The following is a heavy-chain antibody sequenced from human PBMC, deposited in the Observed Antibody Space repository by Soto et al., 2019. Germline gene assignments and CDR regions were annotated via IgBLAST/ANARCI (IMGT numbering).Heavy chain of an antibody. Sequence: ASVKVSCKASGYTFTSYAMHWVRQANRQRLEWMGWINAGNGNTKYSQKFQGRVTITRDTSASTAYMELNSLKSEDTAFYYCSADRRQEAPTCFDPWGQGTLVTVSS. J-gene: IGHJ5*02. CDR3: SADRRQEAPTCFDP. V-gene: IGHV1-3*01. D-gene: IGHD3-16*01. CDR2: INAGNGNT. CDR1: GYTFTSYA.